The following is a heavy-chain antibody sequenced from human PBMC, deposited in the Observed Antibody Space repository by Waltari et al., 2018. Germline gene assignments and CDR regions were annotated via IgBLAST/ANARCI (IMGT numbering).Heavy chain of an antibody. D-gene: IGHD4-17*01. CDR1: GYTLTEFS. V-gene: IGHV1-24*01. Sequence: QVQLVQSGAEVKKPGASVKVSCQVSGYTLTEFSMHWVRQAPGKGLEWMGGYDPEDEETIDARKFQGRVTMTEDTSTDTAYMELSSLRSEDTAVYYCATGNYGDYVSYYFDYWGQGTLVTVSS. CDR3: ATGNYGDYVSYYFDY. J-gene: IGHJ4*02. CDR2: YDPEDEET.